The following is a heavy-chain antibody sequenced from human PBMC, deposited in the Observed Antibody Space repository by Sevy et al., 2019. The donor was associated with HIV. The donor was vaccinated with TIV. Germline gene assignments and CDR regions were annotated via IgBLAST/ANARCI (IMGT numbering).Heavy chain of an antibody. Sequence: GGSLRLSCTGSGFTFSTYGMHWVRQAPGKGLEWVAVIWYDGSNKYYGDSVKGRFTISRDNSKNTLYLQMNSLRAEDTAVYYCARGGDLTYYYDSSGYYPDAFDIWGQGTMVTVSS. V-gene: IGHV3-33*08. CDR1: GFTFSTYG. J-gene: IGHJ3*02. CDR3: ARGGDLTYYYDSSGYYPDAFDI. D-gene: IGHD3-22*01. CDR2: IWYDGSNK.